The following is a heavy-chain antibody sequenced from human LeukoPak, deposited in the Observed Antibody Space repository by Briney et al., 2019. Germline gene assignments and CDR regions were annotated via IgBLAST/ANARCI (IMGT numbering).Heavy chain of an antibody. Sequence: PSETLSLTCTVSGGSISSYNWSWIRQPPGKGLEWIGYIYYSGSTNYNPSLKSRVTISVDTSKNQFSLKLSSVTAADTAVYYCARRYGDYRKGYFDYWGQGTLVTVSS. CDR2: IYYSGST. D-gene: IGHD4-17*01. CDR3: ARRYGDYRKGYFDY. V-gene: IGHV4-59*08. CDR1: GGSISSYN. J-gene: IGHJ4*02.